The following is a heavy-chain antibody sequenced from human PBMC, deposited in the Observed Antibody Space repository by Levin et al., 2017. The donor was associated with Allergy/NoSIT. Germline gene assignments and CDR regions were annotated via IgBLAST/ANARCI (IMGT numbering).Heavy chain of an antibody. CDR3: ARSWDMITFGGVHYGMDV. CDR2: ISSSSSYT. V-gene: IGHV3-11*03. CDR1: GFTFSDYY. Sequence: GGSLRLSCAASGFTFSDYYMSWIRQAPGKGLEWVSYISSSSSYTNYADSVKGRFTISRDNAKNSLYLQMNSLRAEDTAVYYCARSWDMITFGGVHYGMDVWGQGTTVTVSS. J-gene: IGHJ6*02. D-gene: IGHD3-16*01.